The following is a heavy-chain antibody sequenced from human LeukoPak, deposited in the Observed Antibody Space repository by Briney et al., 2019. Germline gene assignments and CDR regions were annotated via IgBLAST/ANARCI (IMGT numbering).Heavy chain of an antibody. CDR3: ARSPRNDYFDS. J-gene: IGHJ4*02. Sequence: SETLSLTCAVSGGSISSRDYSWSWIRLPPGKGLEWIGSVYHGGTTYYNPSLKSRVTISEYRSKNQFSLKLSSVTAADTAMYFCARSPRNDYFDSWGQGTLVTVSS. V-gene: IGHV4-30-2*01. CDR2: VYHGGTT. CDR1: GGSISSRDYS.